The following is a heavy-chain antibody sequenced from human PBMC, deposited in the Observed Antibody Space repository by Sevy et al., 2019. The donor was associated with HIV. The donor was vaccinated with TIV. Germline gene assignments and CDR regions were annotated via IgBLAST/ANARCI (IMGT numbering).Heavy chain of an antibody. J-gene: IGHJ6*02. Sequence: GSLRLSCAASGFTFSDYYMSWIRQAPGKGLEWVSYISSSGSTIYYADSVKGRFTISRDNAKNSLYLQMNSLRAEDTAVYYCASGYDSSLVEFYYYGMDVWGQGTTVTVSS. CDR2: ISSSGSTI. CDR1: GFTFSDYY. D-gene: IGHD3-22*01. V-gene: IGHV3-11*01. CDR3: ASGYDSSLVEFYYYGMDV.